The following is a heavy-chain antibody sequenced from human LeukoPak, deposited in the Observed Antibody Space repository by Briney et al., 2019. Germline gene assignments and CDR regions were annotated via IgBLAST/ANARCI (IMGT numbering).Heavy chain of an antibody. CDR3: ARDLGEGAKRDLDF. J-gene: IGHJ4*02. CDR1: GYRFSDYG. V-gene: IGHV1-18*01. Sequence: ASVKVSCKTSGYRFSDYGISWVRHAPGQGLQWMGWINTYNGNTEYAQSLQGRATMTIDTATATAYLEVRSLISDATAVYYCARDLGEGAKRDLDFWGQGTLVTVS. CDR2: INTYNGNT. D-gene: IGHD1-26*01.